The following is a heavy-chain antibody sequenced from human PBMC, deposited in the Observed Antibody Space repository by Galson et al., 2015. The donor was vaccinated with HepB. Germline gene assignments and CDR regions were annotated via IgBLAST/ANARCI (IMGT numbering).Heavy chain of an antibody. Sequence: SLRLSCAASGFTFSSYWMHWVRQAPGKGLVWVSRINSDGSSTSYADSVKGRFTISRDNAKNTLYLQMNSLRAEDTAVYYCARAGDSYYDFWSGYSLTRPNWFDPWGQGTLVTVSS. CDR1: GFTFSSYW. V-gene: IGHV3-74*01. CDR3: ARAGDSYYDFWSGYSLTRPNWFDP. J-gene: IGHJ5*02. CDR2: INSDGSST. D-gene: IGHD3-3*01.